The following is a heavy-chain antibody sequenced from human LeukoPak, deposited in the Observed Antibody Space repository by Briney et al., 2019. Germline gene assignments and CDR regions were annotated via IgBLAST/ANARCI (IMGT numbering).Heavy chain of an antibody. J-gene: IGHJ5*02. CDR3: TRDYAIKT. CDR1: GFTFSRFG. CDR2: IRSKANSYAT. V-gene: IGHV3-73*01. Sequence: PGGSLRLSCAASGFTFSRFGMHWVRQASGKGLEWVGRIRSKANSYATAYAASVRGRFTISRDDSKNTVYLQMNSLKTEDTAVYYCTRDYAIKTWGQGTLVTVSS. D-gene: IGHD2-8*01.